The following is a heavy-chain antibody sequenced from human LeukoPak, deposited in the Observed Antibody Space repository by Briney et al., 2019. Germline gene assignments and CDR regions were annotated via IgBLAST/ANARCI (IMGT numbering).Heavy chain of an antibody. CDR1: GYTFTSYD. J-gene: IGHJ3*02. V-gene: IGHV1-8*03. CDR3: ARARYYDSSGYPPRRAFDI. CDR2: MNPNSGNT. Sequence: ASVKVSCKASGYTFTSYDINWVRQATGQGLEWMGWMNPNSGNTGYAQKFQGRVTITADKSTSTAYMELSSLRSEDTAVYYCARARYYDSSGYPPRRAFDIWGQGTMVTVSS. D-gene: IGHD3-22*01.